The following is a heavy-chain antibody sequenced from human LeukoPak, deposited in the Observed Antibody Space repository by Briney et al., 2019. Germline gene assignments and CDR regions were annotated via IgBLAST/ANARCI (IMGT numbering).Heavy chain of an antibody. D-gene: IGHD5-18*01. CDR1: GGSMSSNY. J-gene: IGHJ2*01. Sequence: SETLSLTCTVSGGSMSSNYWSWIRQPAGEGLERIGRMHTSGNTNYNPSLKSRVTMSLNTSKNQVSLKLSSVTAADTAVYYCARFHVHGYNSGLDLWGRGTLVTVSS. V-gene: IGHV4-4*07. CDR2: MHTSGNT. CDR3: ARFHVHGYNSGLDL.